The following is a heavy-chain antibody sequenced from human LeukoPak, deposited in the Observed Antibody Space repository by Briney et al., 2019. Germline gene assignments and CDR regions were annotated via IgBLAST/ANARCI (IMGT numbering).Heavy chain of an antibody. CDR2: ISGSGGDT. D-gene: IGHD6-19*01. CDR3: AKTTAGYSSGRYPGWPIDY. CDR1: GFTFRSYA. V-gene: IGHV3-23*01. J-gene: IGHJ4*02. Sequence: GSLRLSCAASGFTFRSYAIYWVRQAPGKGLEWVSGISGSGGDTYFADSVKGRFTISRDNSKNTVFLQMDSLRAEDTAVYYCAKTTAGYSSGRYPGWPIDYWGPGTLVIVSS.